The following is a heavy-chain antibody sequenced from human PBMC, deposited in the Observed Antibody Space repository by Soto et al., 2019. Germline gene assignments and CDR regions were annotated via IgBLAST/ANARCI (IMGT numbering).Heavy chain of an antibody. Sequence: PSETLSLTCTVSGGSVSGVDYFWSWIRQSPGKGLEWIGYIYYTGITHLNPSLKSRLTMAVDTSKNKFSLKLTSVSAADTAVYFCAREERKGIISWFDPWGQGTPVTVSS. CDR3: AREERKGIISWFDP. V-gene: IGHV4-30-4*01. CDR1: GGSVSGVDYF. CDR2: IYYTGIT. J-gene: IGHJ5*02. D-gene: IGHD2-21*01.